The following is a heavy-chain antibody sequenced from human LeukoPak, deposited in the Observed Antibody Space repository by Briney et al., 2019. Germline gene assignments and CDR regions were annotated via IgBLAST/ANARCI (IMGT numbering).Heavy chain of an antibody. D-gene: IGHD4-17*01. V-gene: IGHV3-23*01. CDR3: AKGGSTSRVTTSRVVFGYYYYLDV. Sequence: GGSLRLSCAASGFTFSSHAMSWVRQAPGKGLEWVSSISGSGGTTYYADSVKGRFSISRDNAKNTLYLQLNSLRAEDTAVYYCAKGGSTSRVTTSRVVFGYYYYLDVWGKGTPVTVSS. CDR2: ISGSGGTT. CDR1: GFTFSSHA. J-gene: IGHJ6*03.